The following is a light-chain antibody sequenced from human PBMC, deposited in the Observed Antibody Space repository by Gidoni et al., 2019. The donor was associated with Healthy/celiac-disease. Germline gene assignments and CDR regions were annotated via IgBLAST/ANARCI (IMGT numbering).Light chain of an antibody. CDR2: GAS. CDR3: QQYDNPLIT. Sequence: DIQMTQSPSSLSASVGDRVTITCQASQDISNYLNWYQQKPGKAPKLLIYGASNLETGVPSRFSGSGSGTDFTFTISSLQPEDIATYYCQQYDNPLITFGQXTRLEIK. J-gene: IGKJ5*01. CDR1: QDISNY. V-gene: IGKV1-33*01.